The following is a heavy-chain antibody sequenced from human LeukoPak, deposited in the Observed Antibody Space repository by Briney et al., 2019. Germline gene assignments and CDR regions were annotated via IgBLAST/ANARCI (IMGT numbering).Heavy chain of an antibody. V-gene: IGHV1-2*02. D-gene: IGHD2-2*01. J-gene: IGHJ3*02. CDR1: GGTFTGYY. Sequence: ASVKVSCKASGGTFTGYYMHWVRQAPGQGLEWMGWINPNSGGTNYAQKFQGRVTMTRDTSISTAYMELSRLRSDDTAVYYCARGGRYCSSTSCPGNAFDIWGQGTMVTVSS. CDR3: ARGGRYCSSTSCPGNAFDI. CDR2: INPNSGGT.